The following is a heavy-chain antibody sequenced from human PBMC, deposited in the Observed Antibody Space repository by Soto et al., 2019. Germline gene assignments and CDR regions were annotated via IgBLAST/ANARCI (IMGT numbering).Heavy chain of an antibody. Sequence: EVQLVESGGGMVMPGGSLRLSCAASGFTFSDAWMTWIRQAPGKGLQCVGRIKRQIDGETTDYAATVKGRFPISRDDSKNTLYLQMNSLKVEDTAMYYCVTDRGGGMDVWGQGTTVTVSS. CDR2: IKRQIDGETT. CDR1: GFTFSDAW. CDR3: VTDRGGGMDV. D-gene: IGHD3-10*01. J-gene: IGHJ6*01. V-gene: IGHV3-15*01.